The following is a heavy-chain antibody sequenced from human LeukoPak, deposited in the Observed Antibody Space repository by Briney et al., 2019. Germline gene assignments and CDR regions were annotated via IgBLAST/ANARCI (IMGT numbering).Heavy chain of an antibody. V-gene: IGHV3-30*02. CDR2: IRYDGSNK. Sequence: GGSLRLSCAASGFTFSSYDIHWVRQAPGKGLEWVAFIRYDGSNKYYADSVKGRFTISRDNSKNTLYLQMNSLRAEDTAVYYCAKDLTVTHYYYYYYMDVWGKGTTVTVSS. J-gene: IGHJ6*03. CDR3: AKDLTVTHYYYYYYMDV. D-gene: IGHD4-17*01. CDR1: GFTFSSYD.